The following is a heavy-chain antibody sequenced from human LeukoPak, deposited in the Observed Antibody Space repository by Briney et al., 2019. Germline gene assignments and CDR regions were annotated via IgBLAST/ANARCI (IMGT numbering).Heavy chain of an antibody. Sequence: ASVKVSCKASGYTFTGYYMHWVRQAPGQGLEWMGWINPNSGGTNYAQKFQGRVTMTRDTSISTAYMELSRLRSDDTAAYYCARVIGNGYNNWFDPWGQGTLVTVSS. V-gene: IGHV1-2*02. CDR2: INPNSGGT. CDR1: GYTFTGYY. J-gene: IGHJ5*02. CDR3: ARVIGNGYNNWFDP. D-gene: IGHD5-24*01.